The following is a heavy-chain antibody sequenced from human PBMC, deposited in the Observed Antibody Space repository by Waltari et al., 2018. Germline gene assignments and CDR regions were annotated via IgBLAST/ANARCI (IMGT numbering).Heavy chain of an antibody. CDR2: IYYSGST. CDR3: ARTGQFVEADY. J-gene: IGHJ4*02. D-gene: IGHD6-6*01. V-gene: IGHV4-59*11. CDR1: GGSISSHY. Sequence: QVQLQESGPGLVKPSETLSLTCTVAGGSISSHYWSWIRQPPGKGLEWIGYIYYSGSTNYNPSLKSRVTISVDTSKNQFSLKLSSVTAADTAVYYCARTGQFVEADYWGQGTLVTVSS.